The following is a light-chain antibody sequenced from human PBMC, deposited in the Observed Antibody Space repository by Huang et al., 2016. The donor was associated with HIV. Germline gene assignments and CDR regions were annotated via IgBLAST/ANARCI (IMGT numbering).Light chain of an antibody. V-gene: IGKV1-39*01. Sequence: DIQMTQSPSSLSASVGDRVTITCRASQTIITYLNWYQQKPGKAPKLLIYGASSLHSGVPSGLSGSGSWTDFTLTISSLQPDDFATYYCQQSFNTPPYTFGRGTKLEIK. CDR2: GAS. CDR3: QQSFNTPPYT. J-gene: IGKJ2*01. CDR1: QTIITY.